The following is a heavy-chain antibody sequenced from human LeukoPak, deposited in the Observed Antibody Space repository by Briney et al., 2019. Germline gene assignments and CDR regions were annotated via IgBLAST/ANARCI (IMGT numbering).Heavy chain of an antibody. V-gene: IGHV1-18*01. D-gene: IGHD6-13*01. J-gene: IGHJ5*02. CDR2: ISTYNDNT. CDR1: GYTFTNYG. CDR3: ARELSSSRSETYWFDP. Sequence: GASVKVSCKASGYTFTNYGISWVRQAPGQGLEWMGWISTYNDNTKYAQNLQGRVTMTTDTSTSTAYMELRSLRSDDTAMYYCARELSSSRSETYWFDPWGQGTLVTVSS.